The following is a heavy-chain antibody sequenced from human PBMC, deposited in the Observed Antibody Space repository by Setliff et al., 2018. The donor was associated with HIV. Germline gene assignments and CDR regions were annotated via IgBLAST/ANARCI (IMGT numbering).Heavy chain of an antibody. CDR3: ARDVRGGFEEWFSTLDDGMDV. Sequence: ASVMVSCKTSGYIFIRYYIFWVRQAPGQGLEWMGNINPHTGVTRYAEKFQGRVTMTRDTSISTIYMELSRLRSDDTAVYYCARDVRGGFEEWFSTLDDGMDVWGQGTTVTVSS. CDR2: INPHTGVT. D-gene: IGHD3-3*01. CDR1: GYIFIRYY. V-gene: IGHV1-2*02. J-gene: IGHJ6*02.